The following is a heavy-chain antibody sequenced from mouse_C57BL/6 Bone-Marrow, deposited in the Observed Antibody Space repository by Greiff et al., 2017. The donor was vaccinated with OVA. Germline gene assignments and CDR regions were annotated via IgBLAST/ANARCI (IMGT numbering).Heavy chain of an antibody. Sequence: VQLQQSGAELVRPGASVKLSCTASGFNIKDDYMHWVKQRPEPGLEWIGWIDPENGDTEYASKFQGKATITADTSSNTAYLQLSILTSEDTAVYYCTTSYYGTRHGGQGTLVTVSA. CDR1: GFNIKDDY. J-gene: IGHJ3*01. CDR3: TTSYYGTRH. V-gene: IGHV14-4*01. D-gene: IGHD2-10*01. CDR2: IDPENGDT.